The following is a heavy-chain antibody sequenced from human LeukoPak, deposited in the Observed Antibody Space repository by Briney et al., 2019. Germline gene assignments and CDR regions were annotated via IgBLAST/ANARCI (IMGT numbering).Heavy chain of an antibody. CDR3: ARVGGYDIVVVPAATNNWFDP. CDR1: GGSISSGGYY. CDR2: IYHSGST. J-gene: IGHJ5*02. Sequence: SQSLSLTCTVSGGSISSGGYYWSWIRQPPGKGLEWIGYIYHSGSTYYNPSLKSRVTISVDRSKNQFSLKLSSVTAADTAVYYCARVGGYDIVVVPAATNNWFDPWGQGTLVTVSS. D-gene: IGHD2-2*01. V-gene: IGHV4-30-2*01.